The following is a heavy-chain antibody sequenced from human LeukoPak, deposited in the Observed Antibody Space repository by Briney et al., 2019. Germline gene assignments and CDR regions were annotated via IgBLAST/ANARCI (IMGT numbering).Heavy chain of an antibody. J-gene: IGHJ4*02. CDR1: GFTFSNSG. V-gene: IGHV3-30*18. CDR3: AKRADNTHYAFDY. CDR2: ILYDGSNQ. D-gene: IGHD3-16*01. Sequence: GGSLRLSCAASGFTFSNSGMHWARQAPGKGLEWVSFILYDGSNQYYADSVKGRFTISRDNSKNTLYLQMNSLRVEDTAVYYCAKRADNTHYAFDYWGQGTLVTVSS.